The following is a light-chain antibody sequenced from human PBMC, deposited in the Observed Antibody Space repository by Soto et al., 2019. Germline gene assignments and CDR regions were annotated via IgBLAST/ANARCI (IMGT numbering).Light chain of an antibody. Sequence: EIVMTPSPATLSVSPGERVTLSCRASQDIRSSLAWYQQKPGQAPRLLIYGASIRATGVPATFSGSGSGTEFTLSISSLQSEHLGVYYCQQDSSWPLTFGGGTKVDIK. CDR1: QDIRSS. V-gene: IGKV3-15*01. CDR3: QQDSSWPLT. J-gene: IGKJ4*01. CDR2: GAS.